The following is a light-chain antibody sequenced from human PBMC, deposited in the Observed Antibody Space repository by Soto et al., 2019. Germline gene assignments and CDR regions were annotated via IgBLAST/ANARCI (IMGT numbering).Light chain of an antibody. CDR2: DAS. V-gene: IGKV3-11*01. CDR3: QQRSNWPIT. CDR1: RGVSNY. Sequence: EIVLTHSTSTLSLSPGESSTLSFRASRGVSNYLAWYQQKPGQAPRLLIYDASSRPTDIPARFSGSGSGTDFTLTISSLEPEDFALYYCQQRSNWPITFGQGTRLEIK. J-gene: IGKJ5*01.